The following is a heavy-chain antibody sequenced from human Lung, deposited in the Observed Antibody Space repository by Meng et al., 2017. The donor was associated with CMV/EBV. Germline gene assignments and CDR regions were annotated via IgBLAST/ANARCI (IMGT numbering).Heavy chain of an antibody. J-gene: IGHJ6*02. CDR2: IWHDGSKK. V-gene: IGHV3-33*06. CDR1: GFTFSTYG. Sequence: SLKISXEASGFTFSTYGMHWVRQAPGKGLEWVALIWHDGSKKWYADSVKGRFTISRDNSKNTLYLQMNSLRAEDTAVYYCVKVDDFWSGYYGSYYYAIDVWGQGTTVTVSS. CDR3: VKVDDFWSGYYGSYYYAIDV. D-gene: IGHD3-3*01.